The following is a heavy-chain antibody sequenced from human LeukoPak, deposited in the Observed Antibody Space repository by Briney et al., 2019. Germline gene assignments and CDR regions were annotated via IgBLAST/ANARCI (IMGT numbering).Heavy chain of an antibody. Sequence: GGSLRLSCAASGFTFSSYGMHWVRQAPGKGLEWVAVISYDGSNKYYADSVKGRFTISRDNSKNKLSLQMNSLRAEDTAVYYCAKDHGWELLPGYQFDYWGQGTLVTVSS. J-gene: IGHJ4*02. D-gene: IGHD1-26*01. CDR1: GFTFSSYG. CDR3: AKDHGWELLPGYQFDY. CDR2: ISYDGSNK. V-gene: IGHV3-30*18.